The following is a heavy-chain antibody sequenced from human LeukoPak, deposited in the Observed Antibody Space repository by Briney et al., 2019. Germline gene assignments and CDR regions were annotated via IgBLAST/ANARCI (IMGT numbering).Heavy chain of an antibody. CDR1: GFSFANAY. Sequence: PGGSLRLSCAASGFSFANAYMSWVRQAPGKGLEWVGRIKNRVAGGTADYSAPVKGRFTISRDDSKNTLYLQMNSLKTEDTAVYYCAREFRSYSGDSRALDYWGQGTLVTVSS. V-gene: IGHV3-15*01. J-gene: IGHJ4*02. CDR2: IKNRVAGGTA. CDR3: AREFRSYSGDSRALDY. D-gene: IGHD4-17*01.